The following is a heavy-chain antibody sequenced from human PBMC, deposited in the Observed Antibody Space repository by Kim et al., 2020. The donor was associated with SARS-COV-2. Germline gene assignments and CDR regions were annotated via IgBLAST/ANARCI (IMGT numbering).Heavy chain of an antibody. V-gene: IGHV3-30*18. CDR2: ISYDGSNK. J-gene: IGHJ4*02. Sequence: GGSLRLSCAASGFTFSSYGMHWVRQAPGKGLEWVAVISYDGSNKYYADSVKGRFTISRDKSKNTLYLQMNSLRAEDTAVYYCAKGEYSYGLYYFDYWGQGTLVTVSS. CDR3: AKGEYSYGLYYFDY. D-gene: IGHD5-18*01. CDR1: GFTFSSYG.